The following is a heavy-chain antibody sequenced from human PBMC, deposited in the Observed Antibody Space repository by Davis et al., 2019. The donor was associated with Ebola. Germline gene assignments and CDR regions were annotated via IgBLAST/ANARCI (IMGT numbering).Heavy chain of an antibody. CDR3: AKDPDIVVVPAAINYYYYGMDV. J-gene: IGHJ6*02. Sequence: PGGSLRLSCAASGFTFSSYAMSWVRQAPGKGLEWVSAISGSGGSTYYADSVKGRFTISRDNSKNTLYLQMNSLRAEDTAVYYCAKDPDIVVVPAAINYYYYGMDVWGQGTTVTVSS. D-gene: IGHD2-2*02. CDR2: ISGSGGST. CDR1: GFTFSSYA. V-gene: IGHV3-23*01.